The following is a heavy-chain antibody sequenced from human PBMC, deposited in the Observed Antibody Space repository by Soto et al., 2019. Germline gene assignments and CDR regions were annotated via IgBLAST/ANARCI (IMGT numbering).Heavy chain of an antibody. V-gene: IGHV1-8*01. CDR1: GYTFITYD. J-gene: IGHJ4*02. Sequence: ASVKVSCKASGYTFITYDINWVRQATGQGLEWMGWMNPSNGNAGYAQKFQGRLTMTRNTSISTAYMELSSLRSDDTAVYFCARRKERSGPNYFDPWGQGSLVTVSS. D-gene: IGHD6-25*01. CDR2: MNPSNGNA. CDR3: ARRKERSGPNYFDP.